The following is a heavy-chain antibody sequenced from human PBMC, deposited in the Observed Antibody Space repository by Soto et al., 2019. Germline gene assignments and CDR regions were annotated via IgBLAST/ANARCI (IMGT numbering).Heavy chain of an antibody. CDR1: GFXFSSYX. J-gene: IGHJ4*02. V-gene: IGHV3-30-3*01. Sequence: QVQLVESGGGVVXPXRXLRLSXAASGFXFSSYXXXXVRXAPXXGLEWVAVISYDGSNKYYADSVKGRFTISRDNSKNTLYLQMNSLRAEDTAVYYCAREGAAGLFDYWGQGTLVTVSS. CDR2: ISYDGSNK. CDR3: AREGAAGLFDY. D-gene: IGHD6-13*01.